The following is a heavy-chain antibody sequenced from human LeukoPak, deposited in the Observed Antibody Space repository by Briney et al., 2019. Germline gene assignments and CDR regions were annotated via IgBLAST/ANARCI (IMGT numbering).Heavy chain of an antibody. CDR1: GGTFSYFA. CDR3: ARVAAADSFARENYYYYMDV. Sequence: ASVKVSCKATGGTFSYFAISWVRQAPGQGLEWMGWISTYNGNTNYAQNLQGRVTMTTDTSTSTAYMELRSLRSDDTAVYYCARVAAADSFARENYYYYMDVWGKGTTVTISS. D-gene: IGHD6-13*01. J-gene: IGHJ6*03. CDR2: ISTYNGNT. V-gene: IGHV1-18*04.